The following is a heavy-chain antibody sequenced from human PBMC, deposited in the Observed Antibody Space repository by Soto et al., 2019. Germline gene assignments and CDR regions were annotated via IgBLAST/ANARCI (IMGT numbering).Heavy chain of an antibody. V-gene: IGHV3-30*03. J-gene: IGHJ4*02. CDR2: ISYDGSNK. Sequence: GGSLRLSCAASGFTFSSYGMHWVRQAPGKGLEWVAVISYDGSNKYYADSVKGRFTISRDNSKNTLYLQMNSLRAEDTAVYYCGLSFLVVVALDYWGQGPWSPSPQ. CDR3: GLSFLVVVALDY. CDR1: GFTFSSYG. D-gene: IGHD2-15*01.